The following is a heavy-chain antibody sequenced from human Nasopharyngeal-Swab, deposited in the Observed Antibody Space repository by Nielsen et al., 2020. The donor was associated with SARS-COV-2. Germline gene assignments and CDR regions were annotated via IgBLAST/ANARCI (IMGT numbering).Heavy chain of an antibody. CDR3: AKRESYWYFDL. CDR2: ISWNSGSI. CDR1: GFTFDDYA. J-gene: IGHJ2*01. V-gene: IGHV3-9*01. Sequence: SLKISCAASGFTFDDYAMHWVRQAPGKGLEWVSGISWNSGSIGYADSVKGRFTISRDNAKNSLYLQMNSLRAEDTALYYCAKRESYWYFDLWGRGTLVSVSS. D-gene: IGHD3-10*01.